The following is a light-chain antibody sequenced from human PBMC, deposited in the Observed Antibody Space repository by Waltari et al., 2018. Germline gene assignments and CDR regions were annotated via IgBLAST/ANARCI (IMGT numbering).Light chain of an antibody. CDR3: QHHYRLPAT. CDR1: QSISKY. J-gene: IGKJ1*01. CDR2: GAS. V-gene: IGKV3-20*01. Sequence: IMLTQSPGTLSLSRGERATLPCRASQSISKYLAWYQQKPGQAPRLLIYGASTTATGSPDRFSGSGSGTDFNLSISGLGPEDSAVYYCQHHYRLPATFGQGTKVEIK.